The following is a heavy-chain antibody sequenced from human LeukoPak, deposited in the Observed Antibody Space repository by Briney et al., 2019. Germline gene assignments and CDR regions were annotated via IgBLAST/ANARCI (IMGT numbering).Heavy chain of an antibody. J-gene: IGHJ5*02. CDR3: ARGSKEYSSSSEWFDP. V-gene: IGHV1-8*01. D-gene: IGHD6-6*01. Sequence: GASVKVSCKASGYTFTGYDIDWVRQAPGQGLEWMGWMNPNSGNIGYAQKFQGRVTMTRNTSISTAYMELSSLRSEDTAVYYCARGSKEYSSSSEWFDPWGQGTLVTVSS. CDR2: MNPNSGNI. CDR1: GYTFTGYD.